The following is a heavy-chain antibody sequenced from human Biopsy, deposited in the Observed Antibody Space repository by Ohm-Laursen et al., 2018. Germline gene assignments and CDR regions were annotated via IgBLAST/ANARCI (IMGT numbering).Heavy chain of an antibody. V-gene: IGHV1-69*06. D-gene: IGHD1-26*01. CDR3: ARSMLGASTGDDAFDV. Sequence: SVKVSCKASGGTFSNSAINWVRQAPGQGLEWMGGFIPMFNTGKDAQNFQGRVTMTADKSTNTVYMELTSLRSDDTAVYYCARSMLGASTGDDAFDVWGQGTFVSVSS. CDR2: FIPMFNTG. CDR1: GGTFSNSA. J-gene: IGHJ3*01.